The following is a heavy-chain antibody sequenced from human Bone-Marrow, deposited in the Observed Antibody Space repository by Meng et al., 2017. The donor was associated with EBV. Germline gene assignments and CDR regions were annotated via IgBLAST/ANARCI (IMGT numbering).Heavy chain of an antibody. J-gene: IGHJ4*02. D-gene: IGHD3-9*01. CDR3: AKALLVIIPWYFDY. V-gene: IGHV4-34*01. CDR1: GGSFSGYY. Sequence: QVQLQLSGEGLLKPSEPLSLTCAVYGGSFSGYYWSWIRQPSGKGLEWIGEINHSGSTNYNPSLKSRVTISVDTSKNQFSLKLSSVTAADTAVYYCAKALLVIIPWYFDYWGQGTLVTVSS. CDR2: INHSGST.